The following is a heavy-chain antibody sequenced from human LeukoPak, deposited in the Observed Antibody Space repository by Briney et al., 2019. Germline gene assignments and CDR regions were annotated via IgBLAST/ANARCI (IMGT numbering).Heavy chain of an antibody. V-gene: IGHV3-21*01. J-gene: IGHJ4*02. CDR2: ISSSSSYI. CDR1: GFTFSRYS. CDR3: AKDLTLYYYGSGSYYNNYFDY. Sequence: PGGSLRLSCAASGFTFSRYSINWVRQAPGKGLEWVSSISSSSSYIYYADSVKGRFTISRDNAKNSLYLQMNSLRAEGTAVYYCAKDLTLYYYGSGSYYNNYFDYWGQGTLVTVSS. D-gene: IGHD3-10*01.